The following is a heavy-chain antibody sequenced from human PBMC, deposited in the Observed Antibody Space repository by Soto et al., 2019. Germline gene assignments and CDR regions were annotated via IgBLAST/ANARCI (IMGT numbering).Heavy chain of an antibody. CDR3: ARYYDYIWGSYTLDY. Sequence: SETLSLTCTVSGGSISSYYWSWIRQPPGKGLEWIGYIYYSGSTNYNPSLKSRVTISVDTSKNQFSLKLSSVTAADTAVYYCARYYDYIWGSYTLDYWGQGTLGTVSS. J-gene: IGHJ4*02. CDR2: IYYSGST. D-gene: IGHD3-16*01. V-gene: IGHV4-59*01. CDR1: GGSISSYY.